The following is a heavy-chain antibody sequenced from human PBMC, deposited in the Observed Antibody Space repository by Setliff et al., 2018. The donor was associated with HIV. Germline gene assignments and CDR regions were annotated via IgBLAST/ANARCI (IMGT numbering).Heavy chain of an antibody. CDR2: MNPSGGNA. J-gene: IGHJ4*02. V-gene: IGHV1-46*04. Sequence: GVSVKVSCKASGYTFTSYYIHWVRQAPGQGLEWMGVMNPSGGNATFAQKLQGRGTMTRETSTKTVYMELSSLRFEDTAVYYCARGGPRSLEVAALEFDYWGQGTLVTVSS. CDR1: GYTFTSYY. D-gene: IGHD6-19*01. CDR3: ARGGPRSLEVAALEFDY.